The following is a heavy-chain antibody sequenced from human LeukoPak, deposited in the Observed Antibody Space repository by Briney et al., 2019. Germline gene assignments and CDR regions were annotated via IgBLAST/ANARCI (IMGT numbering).Heavy chain of an antibody. D-gene: IGHD1-26*01. CDR1: GNSISSGDNY. Sequence: SETLSLTCTVSGNSISSGDNYWSWIRQPAGKGLEWIGRIYTSGSTNYNPSLKSPVTMSLDTSKNQCSLRLSSVTAANTAVYYCARSSTGSYDYWGQGTLVTVSS. CDR3: ARSSTGSYDY. CDR2: IYTSGST. V-gene: IGHV4-61*02. J-gene: IGHJ4*02.